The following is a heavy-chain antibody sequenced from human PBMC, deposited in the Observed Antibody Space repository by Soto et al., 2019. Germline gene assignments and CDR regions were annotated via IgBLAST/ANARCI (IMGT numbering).Heavy chain of an antibody. CDR3: ARDGNCSGGSCYSVPVFDY. CDR2: IWYDGSNK. Sequence: LRLSCAASGFTFSSYGMHWVRQAPGKGLEWVAVIWYDGSNKYYADSVKGRFTISRDNSKNTLYLQMNSLRAEDTAVYYCARDGNCSGGSCYSVPVFDYWGQGTLVTVSS. D-gene: IGHD2-15*01. CDR1: GFTFSSYG. J-gene: IGHJ4*02. V-gene: IGHV3-33*01.